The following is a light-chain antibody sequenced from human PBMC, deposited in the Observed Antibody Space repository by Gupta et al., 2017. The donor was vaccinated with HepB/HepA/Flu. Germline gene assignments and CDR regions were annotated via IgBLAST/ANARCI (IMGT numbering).Light chain of an antibody. CDR2: AAS. CDR3: QQCFTAPWT. J-gene: IGKJ1*01. V-gene: IGKV1-39*01. Sequence: DIEMTQPPSSLSSSVGDRVTISCRASQTVRTFLNWYQQNPNKAPKLLISAASKLHTGVPARFSGRGSETEFTLTISSLEAEDVATYYCQQCFTAPWTFGQGTKVES. CDR1: QTVRTF.